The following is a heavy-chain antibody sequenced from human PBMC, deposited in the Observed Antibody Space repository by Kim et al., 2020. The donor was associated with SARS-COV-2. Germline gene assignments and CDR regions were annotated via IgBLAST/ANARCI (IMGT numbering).Heavy chain of an antibody. CDR3: ARHGRRDLFDGRPWFDP. V-gene: IGHV1-46*01. D-gene: IGHD3-9*01. Sequence: ASVKVSCKASGHTFRDYYVHWMRQAPGQGLEWMGTSAPDGGSEIYAPKFQGRVTMTRDASTSTVYMQLNGLRSEDTAVYYCARHGRRDLFDGRPWFDPWG. CDR2: SAPDGGSE. CDR1: GHTFRDYY. J-gene: IGHJ5*02.